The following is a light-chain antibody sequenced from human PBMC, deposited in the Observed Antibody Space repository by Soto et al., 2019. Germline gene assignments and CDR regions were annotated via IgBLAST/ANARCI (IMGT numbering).Light chain of an antibody. CDR3: QQRSNWPRLT. J-gene: IGKJ4*01. CDR2: DAS. Sequence: EIVLTQSPATLSLSPGERATLSCRASQSVSSYLAWYQQKPGQAPRLLIYDASNRATGIPARFSGSGSGTDFTLTISSLEPEDFAVHYCQQRSNWPRLTLGGGTKVDIK. CDR1: QSVSSY. V-gene: IGKV3-11*01.